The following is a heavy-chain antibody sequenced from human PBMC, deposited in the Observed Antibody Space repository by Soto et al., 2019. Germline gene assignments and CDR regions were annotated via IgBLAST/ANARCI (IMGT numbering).Heavy chain of an antibody. V-gene: IGHV3-33*01. D-gene: IGHD6-6*01. CDR1: GFTFSSYG. Sequence: GGSLRLSCAASGFTFSSYGMHWVRQAPGKGLEWVAVIWYDGSNKYYADSVKGRFTISRDNSKNTLYLQMNSLRAEDTAVYYCARDRLVPVKQLVSNNWFDPWGQGTLVTVSS. CDR2: IWYDGSNK. CDR3: ARDRLVPVKQLVSNNWFDP. J-gene: IGHJ5*02.